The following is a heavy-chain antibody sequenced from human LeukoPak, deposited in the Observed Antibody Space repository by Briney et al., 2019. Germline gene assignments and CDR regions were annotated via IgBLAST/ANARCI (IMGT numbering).Heavy chain of an antibody. D-gene: IGHD4-17*01. CDR1: GLTGSHNY. Sequence: GGSLRLSCAASGLTGSHNYVSWVRQAPGKGLEWVSAIHTSGDTCYADSVKGRFTISRDTSKNTLYLQINSLRVEDTAVYYCIVFGDSNHWGQGTLVTASS. CDR2: IHTSGDT. V-gene: IGHV3-53*01. J-gene: IGHJ5*02. CDR3: IVFGDSNH.